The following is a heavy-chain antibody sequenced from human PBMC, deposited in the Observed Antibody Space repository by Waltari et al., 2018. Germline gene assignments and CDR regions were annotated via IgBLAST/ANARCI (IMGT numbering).Heavy chain of an antibody. V-gene: IGHV3-23*01. CDR3: ARAYNWNDFFDF. CDR2: ISGSGGGT. D-gene: IGHD1-1*01. CDR1: GLTFINYG. Sequence: EVQLLESGGGLVQPGGSLRLSCAASGLTFINYGMLWVRQAPGKGLEWVSGISGSGGGTYYADSVKGRFTISRDNSKNTLYLQMNSLRADDSAFYYCARAYNWNDFFDFWGLGTLVTVSS. J-gene: IGHJ4*02.